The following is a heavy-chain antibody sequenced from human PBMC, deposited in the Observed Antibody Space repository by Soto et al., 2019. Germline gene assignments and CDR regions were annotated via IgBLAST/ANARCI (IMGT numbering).Heavy chain of an antibody. D-gene: IGHD6-13*01. J-gene: IGHJ6*02. CDR3: ARGGAAAGKRRYYYGMDV. CDR1: GGSLSGDY. Sequence: PSEALCLTSAGYGGSLSGDYWRGIRQPPGKGLEWIGEINHSGSTNYNPSLKSRVTISVDTSKNQFSLKLSSVTAADTAVYHCARGGAAAGKRRYYYGMDVWAKGPRSP. V-gene: IGHV4-34*01. CDR2: INHSGST.